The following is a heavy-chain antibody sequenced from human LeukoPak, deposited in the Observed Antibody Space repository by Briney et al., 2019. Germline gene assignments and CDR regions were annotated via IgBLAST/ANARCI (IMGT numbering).Heavy chain of an antibody. CDR2: ISGSGGST. D-gene: IGHD2-15*01. Sequence: PGGSLRLSCAASGFTFSNYGMSWVRQAPGKGLEWVSAISGSGGSTYYAGSAKGRFTISRDNAKNSLYLQMNSLRAEDTALYYCTRGTGGSAWGQGTLVTVSS. V-gene: IGHV3-23*01. CDR3: TRGTGGSA. J-gene: IGHJ5*02. CDR1: GFTFSNYG.